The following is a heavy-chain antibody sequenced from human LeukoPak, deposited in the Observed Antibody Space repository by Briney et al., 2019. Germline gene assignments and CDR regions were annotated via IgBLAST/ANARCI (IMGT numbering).Heavy chain of an antibody. Sequence: SETLSLTCTVSGGSISRSNYYWGWIRQPPGKGLEWIAYIHYSGTTNHNPSLKSRVTISLDTSKNHFSLKLSSVTAADTAVYYCAREYGGDSGSYRAFDIWGHGTMVTVSS. CDR1: GGSISRSNYY. J-gene: IGHJ3*02. V-gene: IGHV4-61*03. CDR3: AREYGGDSGSYRAFDI. D-gene: IGHD1-26*01. CDR2: IHYSGTT.